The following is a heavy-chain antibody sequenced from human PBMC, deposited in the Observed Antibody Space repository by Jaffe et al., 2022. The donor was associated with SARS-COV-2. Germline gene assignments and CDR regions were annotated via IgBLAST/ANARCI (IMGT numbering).Heavy chain of an antibody. CDR3: ARVVPAASYYFDY. D-gene: IGHD2-2*01. Sequence: EVQLVESGGGLVKPGGSLRLSCAASGFTFSSYSMNWVRQAPGKGLEWVSSISSSSSYIYYADSVKGRFTISRDNAKNSLYLQMNSLRAEDTAVYYCARVVPAASYYFDYWGQGTLVTVSS. CDR2: ISSSSSYI. J-gene: IGHJ4*02. CDR1: GFTFSSYS. V-gene: IGHV3-21*01.